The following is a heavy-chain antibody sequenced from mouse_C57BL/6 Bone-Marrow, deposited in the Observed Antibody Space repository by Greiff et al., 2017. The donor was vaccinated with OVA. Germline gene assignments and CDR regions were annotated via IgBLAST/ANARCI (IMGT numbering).Heavy chain of an antibody. CDR3: ASDYYGSIYWYFDV. CDR1: GYTFTSYW. D-gene: IGHD1-1*01. Sequence: QVQLQQPGAELVKPGASVKMSCKASGYTFTSYWINWVKQRPGQGLEWIGDIYPGSGSTNYNEKFKSKATLTVDTSSSTAYMQLSSLTSEDSAVYYCASDYYGSIYWYFDVWGTGTTVTVSS. V-gene: IGHV1-55*01. CDR2: IYPGSGST. J-gene: IGHJ1*03.